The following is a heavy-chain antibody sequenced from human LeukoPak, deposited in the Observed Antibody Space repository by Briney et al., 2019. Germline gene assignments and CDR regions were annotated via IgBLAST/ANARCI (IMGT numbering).Heavy chain of an antibody. CDR3: ARQSRADWFDP. J-gene: IGHJ5*02. Sequence: GGSLKISCKGSGYSFTSFWIGWVRQIPGKGLGWMGITYPCNCDTRYGPSCQGQVTTSADNPISTAYLPWSSLKASDTAVYYCARQSRADWFDPWGQGTLVTVSS. CDR2: TYPCNCDT. CDR1: GYSFTSFW. V-gene: IGHV5-51*01. D-gene: IGHD5-24*01.